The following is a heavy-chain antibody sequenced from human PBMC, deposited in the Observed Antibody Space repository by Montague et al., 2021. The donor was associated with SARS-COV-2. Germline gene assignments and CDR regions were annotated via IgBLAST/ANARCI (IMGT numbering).Heavy chain of an antibody. Sequence: SETLSLTCAVSGGSFSRYYWSWIRQPPGKGLEWIGEISQSGNTKYNPSLQSRVSISLDTFRNQFSLKVSSVTAADTAIYYCTRLGDGIVPSPILGLGPYYSFYYMDVWDKGTTVTVSS. CDR2: ISQSGNT. V-gene: IGHV4-34*01. D-gene: IGHD2-2*02. CDR3: TRLGDGIVPSPILGLGPYYSFYYMDV. J-gene: IGHJ6*03. CDR1: GGSFSRYY.